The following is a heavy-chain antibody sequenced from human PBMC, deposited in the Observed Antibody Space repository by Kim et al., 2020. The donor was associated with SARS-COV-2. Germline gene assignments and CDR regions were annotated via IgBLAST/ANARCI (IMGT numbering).Heavy chain of an antibody. V-gene: IGHV3-74*01. Sequence: GGSLRLSFAASVSFFLFYWFICFFSFLFFLLVWVSRVISDGSRTDYADSGKGRVTSASDYVKNTLYLQMNSLRAEDTAVYYCVRPSSTSCPCYYMDGWGKGTTVTVSS. CDR2: VISDGSRT. CDR3: VRPSSTSCPCYYMDG. J-gene: IGHJ6*03. D-gene: IGHD2-2*01. CDR1: VSFFLFYW.